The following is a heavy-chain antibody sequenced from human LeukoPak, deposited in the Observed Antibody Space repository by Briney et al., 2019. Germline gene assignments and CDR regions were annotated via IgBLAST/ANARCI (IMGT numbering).Heavy chain of an antibody. CDR2: ISYDGSNK. D-gene: IGHD5/OR15-5a*01. J-gene: IGHJ4*02. CDR1: GFTFSSYA. CDR3: ARSPGYSTMAATYSSRPLNY. V-gene: IGHV3-30-3*01. Sequence: AGGSLRLSCAASGFTFSSYAMHWVRQAPGKGLEWVAVISYDGSNKYYADSVKGRFTISRDNSKNTLYLQMNSLRAEDTAVYYCARSPGYSTMAATYSSRPLNYWGQXTLVTVSS.